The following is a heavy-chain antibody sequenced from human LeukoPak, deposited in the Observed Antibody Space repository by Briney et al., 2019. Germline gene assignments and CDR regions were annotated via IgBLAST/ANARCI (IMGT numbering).Heavy chain of an antibody. CDR1: GFAFSSYA. CDR2: LSGSGGNT. J-gene: IGHJ6*02. V-gene: IGHV3-23*01. CDR3: TKRSIRYYYYYGMDV. D-gene: IGHD2-2*02. Sequence: GGSLRLSCAASGFAFSSYAMSWVRQAPGKGLEWVSALSGSGGNTYYADSVKGRFTISRDNSKNTLYLQMNSLRAEDTAVYYCTKRSIRYYYYYGMDVWGQGTTVTVSS.